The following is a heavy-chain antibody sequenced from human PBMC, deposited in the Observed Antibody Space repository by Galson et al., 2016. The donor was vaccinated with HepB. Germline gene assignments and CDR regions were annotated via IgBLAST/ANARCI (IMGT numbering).Heavy chain of an antibody. CDR3: ARSIAVANTDYYYYSMDV. Sequence: PALVKPTQTLTLTCTFSGFSLSTTGLGVAWLRQPPGKAPEWLELIYWNDDKRYSPFLKSRLTITKDTSKSQVVLTMTNMDLVDTATYYCARSIAVANTDYYYYSMDVWGQGTTVTVSS. CDR1: GFSLSTTGLG. D-gene: IGHD6-19*01. CDR2: IYWNDDK. V-gene: IGHV2-5*01. J-gene: IGHJ6*02.